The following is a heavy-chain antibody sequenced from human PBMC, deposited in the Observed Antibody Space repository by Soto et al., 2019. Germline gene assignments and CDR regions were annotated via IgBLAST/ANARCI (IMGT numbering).Heavy chain of an antibody. V-gene: IGHV3-7*03. CDR1: GCTFSSYW. D-gene: IGHD1-20*01. Sequence: QSGGSLRLACAASGCTFSSYWMSCVRQSPGKGLEWVANIKQDGSEKYYVDSVKGRFTISRDNAKNSLYLQMSSLRADDTAVYYCARDLGYDCDVPGAFDFWGQGTIVTVSS. CDR3: ARDLGYDCDVPGAFDF. J-gene: IGHJ3*01. CDR2: IKQDGSEK.